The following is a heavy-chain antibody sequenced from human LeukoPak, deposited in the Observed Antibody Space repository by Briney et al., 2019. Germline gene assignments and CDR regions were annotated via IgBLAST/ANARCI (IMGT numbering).Heavy chain of an antibody. D-gene: IGHD1-26*01. CDR3: ARGPWSGSYLPFDY. V-gene: IGHV1-8*03. J-gene: IGHJ4*02. CDR1: GYTFTSYD. Sequence: GASVKVSCKASGYTFTSYDINWVRQATGQGLEWMGWMNPNSGNTGYAQKFQGRVTITRNTSISTAYMELSSLRSEDTAVYYCARGPWSGSYLPFDYWGQGTLVTVSS. CDR2: MNPNSGNT.